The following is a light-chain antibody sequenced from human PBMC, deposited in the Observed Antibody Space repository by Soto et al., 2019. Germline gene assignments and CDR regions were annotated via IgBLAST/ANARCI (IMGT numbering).Light chain of an antibody. Sequence: TQSPSTLSASAVDRVTITGLASQSVSTFLAWFQQKPGQPPRLLIYNASNRTTGIPARFSGSGSGTDFTLTISSLEPEDFAVYYCQQRGDWPPITFGQGTRLEI. CDR2: NAS. CDR3: QQRGDWPPIT. V-gene: IGKV3-11*01. J-gene: IGKJ5*01. CDR1: QSVSTF.